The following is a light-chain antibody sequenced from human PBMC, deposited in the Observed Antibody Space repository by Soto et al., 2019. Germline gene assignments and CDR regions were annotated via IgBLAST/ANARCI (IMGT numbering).Light chain of an antibody. V-gene: IGKV3-11*01. CDR3: QQRSDLPST. CDR2: DAS. J-gene: IGKJ4*01. CDR1: QSVSSY. Sequence: EIVLTQSPATLYLSPGERATLSCRASQSVSSYLAWYQQKPGQAPRLLIYDASNRDTGIPARFSGSGSGTDFTLTISSLEPDDFAVYSCQQRSDLPSTFGGGTKVQIK.